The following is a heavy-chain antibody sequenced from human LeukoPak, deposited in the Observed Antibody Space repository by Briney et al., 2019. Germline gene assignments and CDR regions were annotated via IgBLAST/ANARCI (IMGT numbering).Heavy chain of an antibody. CDR3: ARLAAPQDY. D-gene: IGHD6-6*01. CDR1: GYTFSSYH. J-gene: IGHJ4*02. V-gene: IGHV1-46*01. CDR2: INPNGGST. Sequence: ASVKVSCKASGYTFSSYHVHWVRQAPGQGLEWLGTINPNGGSTTYAQKLQDRVTMTRDTSTSTVYMELNGLRSEDTAVYYCARLAAPQDYWGQETLVTVSS.